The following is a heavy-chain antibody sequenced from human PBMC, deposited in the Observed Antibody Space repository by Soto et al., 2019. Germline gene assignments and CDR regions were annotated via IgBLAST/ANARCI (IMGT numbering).Heavy chain of an antibody. CDR2: IIPIFGTA. CDR3: ARDFPSVRDYYYYYGMDV. J-gene: IGHJ6*02. Sequence: ASVKVSCKASGGTFSSYAISWVRQAPGQGLEWMGGIIPIFGTANYAQKFQGRVTITADKSTSTAYMELSSLRSEDTAVYYCARDFPSVRDYYYYYGMDVWGQGTTVTVSS. CDR1: GGTFSSYA. V-gene: IGHV1-69*06. D-gene: IGHD6-6*01.